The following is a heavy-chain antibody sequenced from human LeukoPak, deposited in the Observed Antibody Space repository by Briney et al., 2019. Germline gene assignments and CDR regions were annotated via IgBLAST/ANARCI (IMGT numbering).Heavy chain of an antibody. V-gene: IGHV1-69*06. CDR2: IIPIFGTA. J-gene: IGHJ4*02. CDR1: GGTFSSYA. D-gene: IGHD3-22*01. CDR3: ARVNVDYYDSSGIPFDY. Sequence: SVTVSCKASGGTFSSYAISWVRQAPGQGLEWMGGIIPIFGTANYAQKFQGRVTITADKSTSTAYMELSSLRSEDTAVYYCARVNVDYYDSSGIPFDYWGQGTLVTVSS.